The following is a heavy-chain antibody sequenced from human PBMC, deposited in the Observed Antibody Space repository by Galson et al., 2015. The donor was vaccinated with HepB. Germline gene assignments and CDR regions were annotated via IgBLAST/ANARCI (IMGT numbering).Heavy chain of an antibody. CDR3: ARVDQYYYDSSGYSNWYFDL. V-gene: IGHV1-3*01. CDR1: GYTFTSYA. CDR2: INAGNGNT. Sequence: SVKVSCKASGYTFTSYAMHWVRQAPGQRLEWMGWINAGNGNTKYSQKFQGKVTITRDTSASTAYMELSSLRSEDTAVYYCARVDQYYYDSSGYSNWYFDLWGRGTLVTVSS. J-gene: IGHJ2*01. D-gene: IGHD3-22*01.